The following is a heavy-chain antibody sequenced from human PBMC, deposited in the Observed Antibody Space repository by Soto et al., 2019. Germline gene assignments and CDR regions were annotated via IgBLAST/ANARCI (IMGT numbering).Heavy chain of an antibody. J-gene: IGHJ4*02. Sequence: GGSLRLSCAASGFTFSSSAMSWVRQAPGKGLEWVSAISGSGGSTYYADSVKGRFTISRDNSKNTLYLQMNSLRAEDTAVYYWAKGSMGEPRSLDYWGQGTLVTVSS. D-gene: IGHD3-16*01. V-gene: IGHV3-23*01. CDR1: GFTFSSSA. CDR3: AKGSMGEPRSLDY. CDR2: ISGSGGST.